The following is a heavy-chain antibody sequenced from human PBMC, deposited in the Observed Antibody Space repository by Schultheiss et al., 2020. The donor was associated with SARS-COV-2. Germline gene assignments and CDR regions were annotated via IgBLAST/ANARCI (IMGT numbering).Heavy chain of an antibody. V-gene: IGHV4-59*01. Sequence: SETLSLTCTVSGGSIASYYWTWIRQSPGKGLEWIGSLSYSGITNYNPSLKSRVTTSVDTSKNQFSLKLSSVTAADTAIYYCARASTETLALPDDYWGQGTLVTVSS. CDR1: GGSIASYY. J-gene: IGHJ4*02. CDR2: LSYSGIT. CDR3: ARASTETLALPDDY. D-gene: IGHD4-17*01.